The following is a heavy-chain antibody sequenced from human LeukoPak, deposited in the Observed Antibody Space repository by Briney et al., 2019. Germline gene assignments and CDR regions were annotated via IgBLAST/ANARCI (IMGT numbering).Heavy chain of an antibody. J-gene: IGHJ4*02. D-gene: IGHD3-22*01. CDR2: IYYSGST. CDR1: GGSISSSSYY. CDR3: ARRTYYDSSGYFDY. V-gene: IGHV4-39*01. Sequence: SETLSLTCTVSGGSISSSSYYWGWIRQPPGKGLEWIGSIYYSGSTYYNPSLKSLVTISVDTSKNQFSLKLSSVTAADTAVYYCARRTYYDSSGYFDYWGQGTLVTVSS.